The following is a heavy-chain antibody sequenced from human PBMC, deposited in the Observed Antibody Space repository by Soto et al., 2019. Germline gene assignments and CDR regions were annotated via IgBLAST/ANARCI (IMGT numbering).Heavy chain of an antibody. Sequence: GSLRLSCAASGFTFSSYAMSWVRQAPGKGLEWVSAISGSGGSTYYADSVKGRFTISRDNSKNTLYLQMNSLRAEDTAVYYCAKDAKVDDFWSGYYSAGNRLGELSNWGQGTMVTVSS. V-gene: IGHV3-23*01. J-gene: IGHJ3*01. CDR3: AKDAKVDDFWSGYYSAGNRLGELSN. CDR2: ISGSGGST. D-gene: IGHD3-3*01. CDR1: GFTFSSYA.